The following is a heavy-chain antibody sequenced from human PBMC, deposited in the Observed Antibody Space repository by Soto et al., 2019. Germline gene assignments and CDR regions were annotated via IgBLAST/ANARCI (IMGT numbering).Heavy chain of an antibody. CDR3: ARAVMYDYVWGSYSGYFDY. V-gene: IGHV1-69*06. Sequence: QVQLVQSGAEVKKPGSSVKVSCKASGGTFSSYAISWVRQAPGQALEWMGGIIPIFGTANYAQMSQGRATITADKSTSTAYMELSSLRSEDTAVYYCARAVMYDYVWGSYSGYFDYWGQGTLVTVSS. CDR1: GGTFSSYA. CDR2: IIPIFGTA. J-gene: IGHJ4*02. D-gene: IGHD3-16*01.